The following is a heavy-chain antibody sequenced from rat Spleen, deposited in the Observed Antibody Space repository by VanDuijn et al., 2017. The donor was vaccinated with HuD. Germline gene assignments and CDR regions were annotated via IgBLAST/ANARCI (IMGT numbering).Heavy chain of an antibody. Sequence: EVQLVESGGGLVQPGRSMQLSCAASGFTLSTFYMAWVRQAPTRGLEGVASISYGGGNTYSRDYVKGRFTIARDNAKSTLYLQMNSLRSEDTATYYCTVLLQWDWFAYWGQGTLVTVSS. V-gene: IGHV5-25*01. CDR2: ISYGGGNT. J-gene: IGHJ3*01. D-gene: IGHD1-1*01. CDR3: TVLLQWDWFAY. CDR1: GFTLSTFY.